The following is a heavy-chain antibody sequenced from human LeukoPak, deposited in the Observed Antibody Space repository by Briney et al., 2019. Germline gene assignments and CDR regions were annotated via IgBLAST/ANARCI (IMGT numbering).Heavy chain of an antibody. D-gene: IGHD5-18*01. V-gene: IGHV4-39*01. CDR2: IYYSGST. J-gene: IGHJ4*02. Sequence: PSETLSLTCTVSGGSISSSSYYWGWIRQPPGKGLEWIGSIYYSGSTYYNPSLKSRVTISVDTSKNQFSLKLSSVTAADTAVYYCASVIPGGYSYGGGDYWGQGTLVTVSS. CDR3: ASVIPGGYSYGGGDY. CDR1: GGSISSSSYY.